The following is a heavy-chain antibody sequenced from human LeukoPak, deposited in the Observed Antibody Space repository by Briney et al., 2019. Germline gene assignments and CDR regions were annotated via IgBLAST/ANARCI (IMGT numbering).Heavy chain of an antibody. CDR1: GFTFSNYW. CDR2: INQDGSEK. V-gene: IGHV3-7*05. J-gene: IGHJ3*02. CDR3: ARDGGGDIVVAFAFDI. D-gene: IGHD2-15*01. Sequence: GGSLRLSCAASGFTFSNYWMSWVRQAPGKGLEWVAHINQDGSEKYYVDSVKGRFTISRDNAENSLYLQMNSLRAEDTAVYYWARDGGGDIVVAFAFDIWGQGTMVTVSS.